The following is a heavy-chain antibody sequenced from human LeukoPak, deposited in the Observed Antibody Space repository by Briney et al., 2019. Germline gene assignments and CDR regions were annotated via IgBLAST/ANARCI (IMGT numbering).Heavy chain of an antibody. Sequence: GGSLRLSRASCGFTFNSYWMQWVRHAPAKGRMWVGRMNGDGSRTTYRDSVRGQLTMSRDNAKSTMYLQVDSLRAEGTAVYYCGRFRDDYTYFDCWGQGTLVTVSS. CDR2: MNGDGSRT. CDR1: GFTFNSYW. J-gene: IGHJ4*02. D-gene: IGHD4-11*01. CDR3: GRFRDDYTYFDC. V-gene: IGHV3-74*03.